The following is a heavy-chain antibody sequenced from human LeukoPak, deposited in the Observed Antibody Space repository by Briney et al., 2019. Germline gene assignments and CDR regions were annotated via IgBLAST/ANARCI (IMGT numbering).Heavy chain of an antibody. CDR1: GGSISSYY. V-gene: IGHV4-59*01. CDR2: IYYSGST. Sequence: SETLSLTCTVSGGSISSYYWSWIRQPPGKGLEWIGYIYYSGSTNYNPSLKSRVTISVDTSKNQFSLKLSSVTAADTAVYYCARGQTYYYDSSGYRRFDPWGQGTLVTVSS. J-gene: IGHJ5*02. CDR3: ARGQTYYYDSSGYRRFDP. D-gene: IGHD3-22*01.